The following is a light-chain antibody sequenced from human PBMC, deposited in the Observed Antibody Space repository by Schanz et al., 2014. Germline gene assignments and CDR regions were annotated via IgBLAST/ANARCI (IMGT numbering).Light chain of an antibody. V-gene: IGKV3-20*01. J-gene: IGKJ1*01. Sequence: EIVLTQSPGTLSFPPGEGATLSSRPSQRVPGTSLAWPKQKPGQAPRLLINGTSIRATGIPDRFSGSGSGTDFTLTISRLEPEDFAVYYCQQYGSSRWTFGQGTKVEIK. CDR2: GTS. CDR1: QRVPGTS. CDR3: QQYGSSRWT.